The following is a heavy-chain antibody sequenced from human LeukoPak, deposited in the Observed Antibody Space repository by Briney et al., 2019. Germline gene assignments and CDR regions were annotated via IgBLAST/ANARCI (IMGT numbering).Heavy chain of an antibody. J-gene: IGHJ4*02. Sequence: ASVKVSCKASGYTFTSYDINWVRQATGQGLEWMGWISAYNGNTNYAQKLQGRVTMTTDTSTSTAYMELRSLRSDDTAVYYCAKVLPYSSGERGYYFGYWGQGTLVTVSS. CDR2: ISAYNGNT. D-gene: IGHD6-19*01. V-gene: IGHV1-18*01. CDR3: AKVLPYSSGERGYYFGY. CDR1: GYTFTSYD.